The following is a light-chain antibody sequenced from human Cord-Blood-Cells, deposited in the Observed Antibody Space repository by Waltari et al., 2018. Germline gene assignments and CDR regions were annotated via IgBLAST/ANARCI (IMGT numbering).Light chain of an antibody. CDR2: SAS. CDR1: KSISSY. CDR3: QQSYSTPWT. Sequence: DIQMTQSPSSLSASVRDRVTIPCRASKSISSYLNWYQPKPGKAPKLLIYSASSLESGGPSRFSGSGSGTDFTLTISSLQPEDFATYYGQQSYSTPWTFGQGTKVEIK. V-gene: IGKV1-39*01. J-gene: IGKJ1*01.